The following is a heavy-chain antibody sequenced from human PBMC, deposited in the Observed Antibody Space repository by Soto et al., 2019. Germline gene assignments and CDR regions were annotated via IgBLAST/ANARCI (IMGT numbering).Heavy chain of an antibody. V-gene: IGHV1-69*01. CDR3: ARDLEFRDGNISHLDY. D-gene: IGHD3-10*01. Sequence: QVQLVQSGAEVKKPGSSVKVSCKASGGTFSSHVFNWVRQAPGQGLEWMGGIMPIIGTANYEQKFQGRVTITADESTSTPYMELSSLRSEDTAVYYCARDLEFRDGNISHLDYWGQGTLVTVSS. CDR2: IMPIIGTA. CDR1: GGTFSSHV. J-gene: IGHJ4*02.